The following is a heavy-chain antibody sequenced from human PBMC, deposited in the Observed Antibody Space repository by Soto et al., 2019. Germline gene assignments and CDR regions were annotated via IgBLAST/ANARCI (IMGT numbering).Heavy chain of an antibody. J-gene: IGHJ6*02. CDR3: ARDPGGGWYGNYYYYYGLDV. CDR1: GYTFTSYG. D-gene: IGHD6-19*01. V-gene: IGHV1-18*04. Sequence: ASVKVSFKASGYTFTSYGISWVRQAPGQGLEWMGWISAYNGNTNYAQKLQGRVTMTTDTSTSTAYMELRSLRSDDTAVYYCARDPGGGWYGNYYYYYGLDVWGQGTTVTVSS. CDR2: ISAYNGNT.